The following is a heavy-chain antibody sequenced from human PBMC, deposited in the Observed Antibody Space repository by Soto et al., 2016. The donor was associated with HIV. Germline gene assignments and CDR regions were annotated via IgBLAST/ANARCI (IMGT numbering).Heavy chain of an antibody. CDR2: ISSNGANT. CDR3: ARVSFYDSGRPAAIDY. V-gene: IGHV3-64*07. J-gene: IGHJ4*02. D-gene: IGHD3-10*01. CDR1: GFTFSTYA. Sequence: EVQLVESGGGLVQPGGSLRLSCAASGFTFSTYAMQWVRQAPGKGLEFVSHISSNGANTYYAESVKDRFTFFRDNSKDTLYLQMGSLRSEDTAVYFCARVSFYDSGRPAAIDYVGPGNPGHRLL.